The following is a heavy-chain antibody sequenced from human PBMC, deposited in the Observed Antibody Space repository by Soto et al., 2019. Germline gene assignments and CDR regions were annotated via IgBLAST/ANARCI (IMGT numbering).Heavy chain of an antibody. CDR2: ISRSSSTI. Sequence: GGSLRLSCEASGFTFSKYVLNCVRQAPGKGLEWISSISRSSSTIYYADSVKGRFTISRDNAKNSLSLEMNSLRDEDTAVYYCGRTGIEVSGTMYGMDFWVQVTTVTVS. V-gene: IGHV3-48*02. J-gene: IGHJ6*02. D-gene: IGHD6-13*01. CDR3: GRTGIEVSGTMYGMDF. CDR1: GFTFSKYV.